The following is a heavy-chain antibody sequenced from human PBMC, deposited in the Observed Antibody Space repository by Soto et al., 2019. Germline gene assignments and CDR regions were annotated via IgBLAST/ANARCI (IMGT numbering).Heavy chain of an antibody. CDR3: ARDMYYYDSSGYYRIETDYYYYGMDV. CDR1: GFTFSSYA. J-gene: IGHJ6*02. D-gene: IGHD3-22*01. V-gene: IGHV3-30-3*01. Sequence: GGSLRLSCAASGFTFSSYAMHWVRQAPGKGLEWVAVISYDGSNKYYADSVKDRFTISRDNSKNTLYLQMNSLRAEDTAVYYCARDMYYYDSSGYYRIETDYYYYGMDVWGQGTTVTVSS. CDR2: ISYDGSNK.